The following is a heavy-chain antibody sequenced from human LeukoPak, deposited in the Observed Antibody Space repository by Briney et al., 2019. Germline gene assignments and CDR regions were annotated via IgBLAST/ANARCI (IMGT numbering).Heavy chain of an antibody. CDR3: ARGNSSGWYFLELYYYYGMDV. CDR1: GYTFTSHD. V-gene: IGHV1-8*01. J-gene: IGHJ6*02. CDR2: MSPNSGNT. Sequence: ASVKVSCKASGYTFTSHDINWVRQATGQGLEWMGWMSPNSGNTGYAQKFQGRVTMTRNTSISTAYTELSSLRSEDTAVYYCARGNSSGWYFLELYYYYGMDVWGQGTTVTVSS. D-gene: IGHD6-19*01.